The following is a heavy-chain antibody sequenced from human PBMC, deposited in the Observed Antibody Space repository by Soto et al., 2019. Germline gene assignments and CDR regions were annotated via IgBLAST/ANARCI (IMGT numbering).Heavy chain of an antibody. CDR3: ARGLVLAPAAKPSEFDP. CDR2: IVVGSGNT. Sequence: ASVKVSCKASGFTFTSSAVQWVRQARGQRLEWIGWIVVGSGNTNYAQKFQGRVTMTRNTSISTAYMELSSLRSEDTAVYYCARGLVLAPAAKPSEFDPWGQGTLVTVPQ. V-gene: IGHV1-58*01. CDR1: GFTFTSSA. J-gene: IGHJ5*02. D-gene: IGHD2-2*01.